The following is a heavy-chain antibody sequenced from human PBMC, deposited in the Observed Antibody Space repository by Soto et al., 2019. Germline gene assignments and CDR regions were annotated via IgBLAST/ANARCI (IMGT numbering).Heavy chain of an antibody. CDR2: INPSGGST. CDR3: ACGRWSDRKDGHDL. CDR1: GYTFTSHY. D-gene: IGHD2-21*01. V-gene: IGHV1-46*01. J-gene: IGHJ4*01. Sequence: PVKVSCKASGYTFTSHYMHWVRHAPRQGLEWMGIINPSGGSTSYAQNFQGRVTMTRDTSTSTVYMELSSLRSEDTAVYYCACGRWSDRKDGHDLWGQGTLVIVSS.